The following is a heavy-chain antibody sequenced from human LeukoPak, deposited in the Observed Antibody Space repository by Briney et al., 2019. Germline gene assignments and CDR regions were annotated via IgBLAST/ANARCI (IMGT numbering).Heavy chain of an antibody. J-gene: IGHJ1*01. CDR1: GFTFSNFA. CDR2: ISGSGGDT. D-gene: IGHD2-21*02. Sequence: GGSLRLSCAASGFTFSNFAMSWVRQAPGKGLEWVSAISGSGGDTYYADSVKGRFTISRDNSKNTLYLQMNSLRAEDTAVYYCAKAICGGDCSEYFQHWGQGTLVTVSS. CDR3: AKAICGGDCSEYFQH. V-gene: IGHV3-23*01.